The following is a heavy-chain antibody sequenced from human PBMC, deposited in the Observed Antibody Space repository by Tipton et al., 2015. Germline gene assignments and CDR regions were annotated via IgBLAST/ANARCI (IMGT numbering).Heavy chain of an antibody. CDR3: ANARNFYGSGSYYLGPFDY. J-gene: IGHJ4*02. D-gene: IGHD3-10*01. V-gene: IGHV1-69*01. Sequence: QSGAEVKKPGSSVKVSCEASGGTFSSYVITWVRQAPGQGLEWMGGISPILHAAINAQKFQGRVTITADESTSTAYMELSSLRSEDTAIYYCANARNFYGSGSYYLGPFDYWGQGTLVTVSS. CDR1: GGTFSSYV. CDR2: ISPILHAA.